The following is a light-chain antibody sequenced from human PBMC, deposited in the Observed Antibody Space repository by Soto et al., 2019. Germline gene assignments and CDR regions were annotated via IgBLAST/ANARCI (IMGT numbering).Light chain of an antibody. CDR2: AAS. CDR3: LQHHIYPLT. CDR1: QGISNY. V-gene: IGKV1-17*03. J-gene: IGKJ1*01. Sequence: DIQMTQSPSAMSPSVGDRVTINCRASQGISNYLACFQQKPGKVPKRLIYAASSLECCVPSRFSGSGSWTNFTLTILSLQTDDFGTYESLQHHIYPLTFGKGTHVEIK.